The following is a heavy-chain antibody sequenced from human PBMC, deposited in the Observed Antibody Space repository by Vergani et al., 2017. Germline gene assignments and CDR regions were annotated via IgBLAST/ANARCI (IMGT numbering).Heavy chain of an antibody. V-gene: IGHV3-11*01. D-gene: IGHD6-19*01. Sequence: QVQLVESGGGLVKPGGSLRLSCAASGFTLSYYYLSWIRPAPGKGLEWVSYISSSCSTLYYADSVKGRFTISRDNAKNSLNLQMNSLRAEDTAVYFCARDDSSGWSTHFDYWGQGTLVTVSS. CDR3: ARDDSSGWSTHFDY. CDR1: GFTLSYYY. J-gene: IGHJ4*02. CDR2: ISSSCSTL.